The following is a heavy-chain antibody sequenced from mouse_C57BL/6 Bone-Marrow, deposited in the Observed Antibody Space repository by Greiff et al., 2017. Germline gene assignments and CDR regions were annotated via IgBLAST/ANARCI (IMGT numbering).Heavy chain of an antibody. J-gene: IGHJ1*03. CDR1: GFTFSSYT. V-gene: IGHV5-9*01. CDR2: ISGGGGNT. CDR3: SRQVTTVLATKYFDV. Sequence: VEESGGGLVKPGGSLKLSCAASGFTFSSYTMSWVRQTPEKRLQWVAAISGGGGNTYYPDSVKGRFTISRDNDKNILYLQMSSLRSEDTALYYCSRQVTTVLATKYFDVWGTGTTVTVSS. D-gene: IGHD1-1*01.